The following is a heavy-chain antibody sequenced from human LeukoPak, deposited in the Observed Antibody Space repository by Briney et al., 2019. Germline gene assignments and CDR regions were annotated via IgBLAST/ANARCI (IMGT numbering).Heavy chain of an antibody. CDR3: ARVRWDPTYFDY. V-gene: IGHV3-7*01. CDR1: GFTFSSYW. CDR2: IKQDGSEN. D-gene: IGHD1-26*01. J-gene: IGHJ4*02. Sequence: PGGTLRLSCAASGFTFSSYWMSWVRQAPGKGLEWVANIKQDGSENYYVDSVKGRFTISRDNDKNSLYLQMNSLRAEDTAVYYCARVRWDPTYFDYWGRGTLVTVSS.